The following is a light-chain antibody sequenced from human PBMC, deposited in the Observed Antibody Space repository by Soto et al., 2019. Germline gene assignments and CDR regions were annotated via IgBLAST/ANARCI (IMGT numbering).Light chain of an antibody. V-gene: IGKV3D-15*01. CDR3: QQYNNLYT. J-gene: IGKJ2*01. Sequence: EIVMTQSPATLSVSPGERATLSCRASQSVSSNLAWYQQKPGQAPRLLIYGASTRATGIPARFSGVGSGTEFTLTISSLQSEDFVVYYCQQYNNLYTFGQGTKLEIK. CDR1: QSVSSN. CDR2: GAS.